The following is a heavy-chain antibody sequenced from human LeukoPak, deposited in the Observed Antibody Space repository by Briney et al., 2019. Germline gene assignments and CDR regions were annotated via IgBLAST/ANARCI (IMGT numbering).Heavy chain of an antibody. J-gene: IGHJ4*02. CDR1: GFTFCNYA. V-gene: IGHV3-23*01. CDR3: AKGLRGNYDY. D-gene: IGHD1-26*01. CDR2: INDRGGDT. Sequence: GGSLRLSCAASGFTFCNYAMTWVRQAPGKGLEWISAINDRGGDTYYADSVKGRFTISRDNSKNTLYLQMNSLRAEDTAVYYCAKGLRGNYDYWGQGTLVTVSS.